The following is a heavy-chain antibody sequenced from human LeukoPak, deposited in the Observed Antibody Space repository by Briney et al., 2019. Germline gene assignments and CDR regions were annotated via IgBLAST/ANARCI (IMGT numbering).Heavy chain of an antibody. D-gene: IGHD2-15*01. CDR3: ARSRLGYCSGGSCPYYFDY. Sequence: SQTLSLICAISGDSVSSNSAAWNSIRQSPSRGLEWLGRTYYRSKWYNDYAVSVKSRITINPDTSKNQFSLQLNSVTSEDTAVYYCARSRLGYCSGGSCPYYFDYWGQGTLVTVSS. CDR1: GDSVSSNSAA. V-gene: IGHV6-1*01. CDR2: TYYRSKWYN. J-gene: IGHJ4*02.